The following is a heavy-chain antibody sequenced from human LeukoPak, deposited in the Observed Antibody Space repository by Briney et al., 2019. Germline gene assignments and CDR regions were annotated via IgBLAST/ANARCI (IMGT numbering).Heavy chain of an antibody. CDR1: GYSFTSYW. CDR3: AALWVDYDFWSGYTPSHWFDP. D-gene: IGHD3-3*01. Sequence: GESLKISCKGSGYSFTSYWIGWVRQMPGKGLEWMGIIYPGDSDTRYSPSFQGQVTISADKSISTAYLQWSSLKASDTAMYYCAALWVDYDFWSGYTPSHWFDPWGQGTLVTVSS. CDR2: IYPGDSDT. V-gene: IGHV5-51*01. J-gene: IGHJ5*02.